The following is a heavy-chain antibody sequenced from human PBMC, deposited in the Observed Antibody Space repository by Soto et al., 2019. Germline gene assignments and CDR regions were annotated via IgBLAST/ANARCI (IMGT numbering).Heavy chain of an antibody. J-gene: IGHJ4*02. CDR1: GYTFTSYY. CDR2: INPSGGST. V-gene: IGHV1-46*01. D-gene: IGHD2-8*01. CDR3: ARPPYPGCINAVCYPLDY. Sequence: QVQLVQSGAEVKKPGASVKISCKASGYTFTSYYMHWVRQAPGQGLEWMGIINPSGGSTNYAQKLQGKIALARDPSTSPVKMELKSLRSEDTAVYYCARPPYPGCINAVCYPLDYWGQGTLVTVSS.